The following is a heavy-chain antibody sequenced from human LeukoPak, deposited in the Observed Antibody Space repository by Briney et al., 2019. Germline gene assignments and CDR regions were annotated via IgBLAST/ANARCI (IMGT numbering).Heavy chain of an antibody. CDR1: GFTVSNNY. Sequence: GGSLRLSCAASGFTVSNNYMSWVRQAPGKGLEWVSVIYSGGSTYYADSVKRRFTISRDNSKNTLYLQMNSLRAEDTAVYYCARDGGIAAAGYYYYGMDVWGQGTTVTVS. CDR3: ARDGGIAAAGYYYYGMDV. D-gene: IGHD6-13*01. CDR2: IYSGGST. V-gene: IGHV3-66*01. J-gene: IGHJ6*02.